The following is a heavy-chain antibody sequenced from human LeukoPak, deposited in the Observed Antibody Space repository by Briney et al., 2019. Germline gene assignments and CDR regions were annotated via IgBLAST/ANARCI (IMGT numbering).Heavy chain of an antibody. Sequence: ASVKVSCKASGYTFTSYYMHWVRQAPGQGLEWMGIINSSGGSTSYAQKFQGRVTMTRDTSTSTVYMELSSLRSEDTAVYYCARDPVSADSSGPPPYYYYGMDVWGQGTTVTVSS. D-gene: IGHD6-19*01. V-gene: IGHV1-46*01. CDR1: GYTFTSYY. CDR3: ARDPVSADSSGPPPYYYYGMDV. J-gene: IGHJ6*02. CDR2: INSSGGST.